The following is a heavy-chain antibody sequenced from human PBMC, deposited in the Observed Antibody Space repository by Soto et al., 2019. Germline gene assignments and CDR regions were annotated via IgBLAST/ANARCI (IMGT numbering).Heavy chain of an antibody. CDR3: AREDWVGASYDAFDI. D-gene: IGHD1-26*01. Sequence: ASVKVSCKASGYTFTSYGISWVRQAPGQGLEWMGWISAYNGNTNYAQKLQGKVTMTTDTSTSTAYMELRSLRSDDTAVYYCAREDWVGASYDAFDIWGQGTMVTVSS. CDR2: ISAYNGNT. CDR1: GYTFTSYG. J-gene: IGHJ3*02. V-gene: IGHV1-18*01.